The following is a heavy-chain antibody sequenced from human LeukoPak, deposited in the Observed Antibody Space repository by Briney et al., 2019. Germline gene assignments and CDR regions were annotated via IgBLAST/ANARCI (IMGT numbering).Heavy chain of an antibody. D-gene: IGHD6-6*01. CDR1: GYTFTGYY. CDR2: INPNSGGT. V-gene: IGHV1-2*02. CDR3: ATGRELDYSSSSDRTFDY. J-gene: IGHJ4*02. Sequence: VASVKVSCKASGYTFTGYYMHWVRQAPGQGLEWMGWINPNSGGTKYAQKFQDRVTMTRDTSISSAYMELSSLRSDDTAVYYCATGRELDYSSSSDRTFDYWGQGTLVTVSS.